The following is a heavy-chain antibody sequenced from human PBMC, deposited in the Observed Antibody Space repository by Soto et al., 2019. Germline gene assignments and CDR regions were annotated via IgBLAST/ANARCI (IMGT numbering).Heavy chain of an antibody. V-gene: IGHV1-46*01. Sequence: GASVKVSCKASGYTFTSYYMHWVRQAPGQGLEWMGIINPSGGSTSYAQKFQGRVTMTRDTSTSTVYMELSSLRSEDTAVYYCASTIAVAGTRSVSFQHWGQGTLLTVSS. CDR3: ASTIAVAGTRSVSFQH. J-gene: IGHJ1*01. CDR2: INPSGGST. CDR1: GYTFTSYY. D-gene: IGHD6-19*01.